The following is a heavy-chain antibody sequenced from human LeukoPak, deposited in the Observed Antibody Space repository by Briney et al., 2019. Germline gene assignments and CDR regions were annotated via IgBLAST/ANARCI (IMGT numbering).Heavy chain of an antibody. V-gene: IGHV3-21*01. CDR3: ARSTLAAAGNDY. CDR1: GFTFSSYS. CDR2: ISSSSSYI. Sequence: KPGGSLRLSCAASGFTFSSYSMTWVRQAPGKGLEWVSSISSSSSYIYYADSVKGRFTISRDNAKNSLYLQMNSLRAEDTAVYYCARSTLAAAGNDYWGQGTLVTVSS. D-gene: IGHD6-13*01. J-gene: IGHJ4*02.